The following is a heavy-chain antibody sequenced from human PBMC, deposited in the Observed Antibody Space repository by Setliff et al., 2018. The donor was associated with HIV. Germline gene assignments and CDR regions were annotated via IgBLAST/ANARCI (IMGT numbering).Heavy chain of an antibody. CDR1: GGSIRSSSYY. J-gene: IGHJ5*02. CDR3: ARGGASSKYLDP. V-gene: IGHV4-39*07. Sequence: PSETLSLTCIVSGGSIRSSSYYWGWIRQPPGKGLEWIAWISDSGTTNYNPSLKSRVTLSVDTSKNQFSLSLTSVTGADTAVYYCARGGASSKYLDPWGQGTLVTVSS. CDR2: ISDSGTT. D-gene: IGHD2-15*01.